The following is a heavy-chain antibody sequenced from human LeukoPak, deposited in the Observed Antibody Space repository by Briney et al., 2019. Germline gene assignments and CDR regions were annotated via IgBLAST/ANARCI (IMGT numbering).Heavy chain of an antibody. V-gene: IGHV3-74*01. J-gene: IGHJ6*02. CDR1: AFTFNNYW. CDR3: ARGLPNYYGMDV. CDR2: IKGDGSGT. Sequence: GGSLRLSCVASAFTFNNYWMHWVRQAPGKGLVWVSRIKGDGSGTNYADSVRGRFTISRDNAKNTVYLQMNSLRTEDTAVYYCARGLPNYYGMDVWGQGTTVSVSS.